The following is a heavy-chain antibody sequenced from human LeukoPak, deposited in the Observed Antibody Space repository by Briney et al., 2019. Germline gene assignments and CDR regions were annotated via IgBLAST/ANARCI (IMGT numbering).Heavy chain of an antibody. CDR2: ISSSSSYI. Sequence: GGSLRLSCAASGFTFSSYSMNWVRQAPGKGLEWVSSISSSSSYIYYADSVKGRFTISRDNAKNSLYLQMNSLRAEDTAVYYCAREVGLRGLCYYYYMDVWGKGTTVTVSS. V-gene: IGHV3-21*01. CDR3: AREVGLRGLCYYYYMDV. J-gene: IGHJ6*03. CDR1: GFTFSSYS. D-gene: IGHD5-12*01.